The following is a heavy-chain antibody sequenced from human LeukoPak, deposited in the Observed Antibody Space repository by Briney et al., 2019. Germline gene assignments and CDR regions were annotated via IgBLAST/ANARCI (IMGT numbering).Heavy chain of an antibody. CDR1: GGSISSGGYY. J-gene: IGHJ4*02. V-gene: IGHV4-30-2*01. D-gene: IGHD6-13*01. CDR3: ARVQGIAAAGTGLRFPVYYFDY. Sequence: PSETLSLTCTVSGGSISSGGYYWSWIRQPPGKGLEWIGYIYHSGSTYYNPSLKSRVTISVDRSKNQFSLKLSSVTAADTAVYYCARVQGIAAAGTGLRFPVYYFDYWGQGTLVTVSS. CDR2: IYHSGST.